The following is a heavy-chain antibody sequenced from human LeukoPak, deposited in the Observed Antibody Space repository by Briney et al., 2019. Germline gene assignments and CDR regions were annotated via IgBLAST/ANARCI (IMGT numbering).Heavy chain of an antibody. D-gene: IGHD5-24*01. Sequence: GGSLRLSCAASGFRFSTYSMTWVRQAPGKGLEWISYIGIDSGNTNYADSVKGRFTISGDKAKNSLYLQMNSLRVEDTAVYYCARDYKYAFDNWGQGTLVTVSS. CDR1: GFRFSTYS. J-gene: IGHJ4*02. V-gene: IGHV3-48*01. CDR2: IGIDSGNT. CDR3: ARDYKYAFDN.